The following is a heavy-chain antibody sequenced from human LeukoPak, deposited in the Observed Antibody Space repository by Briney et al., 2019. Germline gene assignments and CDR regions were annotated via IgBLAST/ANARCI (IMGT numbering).Heavy chain of an antibody. CDR2: IYYSGST. CDR3: ARGGSDGDY. V-gene: IGHV4-59*12. D-gene: IGHD5-24*01. Sequence: SETLSLTCTVSGGSISSYYWSWIRQPPGKGLEWIGYIYYSGSTNYNPSLKSRVTISVDTSKNQFSLKLSSVTAADTAVYYCARGGSDGDYWGQGTLVTVSS. CDR1: GGSISSYY. J-gene: IGHJ4*02.